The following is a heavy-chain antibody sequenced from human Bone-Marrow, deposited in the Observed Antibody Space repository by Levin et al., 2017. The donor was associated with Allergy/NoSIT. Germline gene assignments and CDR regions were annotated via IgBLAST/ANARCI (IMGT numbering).Heavy chain of an antibody. V-gene: IGHV4-61*08. Sequence: SQTLSLTCSVSSASVSRGAYYWSWIRQAPGKGLQWIGYVYYGGGTTYNPSLKSRVTISANMSENQFSLQLTSVTATDTAVYYCARGLEWTTTVVVGFDYWGQGALVTVSS. CDR3: ARGLEWTTTVVVGFDY. D-gene: IGHD4-23*01. CDR1: SASVSRGAYY. J-gene: IGHJ4*02. CDR2: VYYGGGT.